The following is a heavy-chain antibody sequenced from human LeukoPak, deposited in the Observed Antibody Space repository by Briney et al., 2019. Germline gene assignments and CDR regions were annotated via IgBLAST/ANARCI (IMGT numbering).Heavy chain of an antibody. CDR3: ARAPRFRLVGVPKGPFDP. CDR2: ISGSGGST. V-gene: IGHV3-23*01. J-gene: IGHJ5*02. CDR1: GFTFSSYG. D-gene: IGHD3-10*01. Sequence: GGSQRLSCAASGFTFSSYGMSWVRQAPGKGLEWVSAISGSGGSTYYADSVKGRFTISRDNSKNTLYLQMNSLRAEDTAVYYCARAPRFRLVGVPKGPFDPWGQGTLVTVSS.